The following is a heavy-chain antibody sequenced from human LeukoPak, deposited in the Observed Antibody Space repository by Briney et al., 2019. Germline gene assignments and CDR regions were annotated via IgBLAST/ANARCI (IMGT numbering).Heavy chain of an antibody. V-gene: IGHV3-23*01. CDR3: AKAPFLSRYSSGFYFDY. D-gene: IGHD2-15*01. J-gene: IGHJ4*02. CDR2: ISGSGGRT. Sequence: GGSLRLSCAASGFTFRSYAMSWVRRAPGKGLEWVSAISGSGGRTYYTDSVKGRFTISRDNSKNTLYLQMNSLRAEDTAVYYCAKAPFLSRYSSGFYFDYWGQGTLVTVSS. CDR1: GFTFRSYA.